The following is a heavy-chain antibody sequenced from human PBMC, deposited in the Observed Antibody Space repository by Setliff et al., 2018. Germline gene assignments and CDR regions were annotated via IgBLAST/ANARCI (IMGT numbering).Heavy chain of an antibody. V-gene: IGHV4-61*09. J-gene: IGHJ4*02. CDR2: IHTTGNT. D-gene: IGHD6-19*01. CDR3: ARQFRYPNRAVAGVDY. CDR1: GGSISSGSYY. Sequence: SETLSLTCTVSGGSISSGSYYWSWIRQPAGKGLEWIGQIHTTGNTYYNPSLKSRVTISVDTSKNQFSLKLSSVTAADTAIYFCARQFRYPNRAVAGVDYWGQGTLVTVSS.